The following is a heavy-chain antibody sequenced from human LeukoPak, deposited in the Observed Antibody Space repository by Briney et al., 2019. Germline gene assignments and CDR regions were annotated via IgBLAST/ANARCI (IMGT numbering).Heavy chain of an antibody. J-gene: IGHJ5*02. Sequence: SGGSLRLSCAASVFTFRSYSMHWVRQARGKGLEWVSSISSSSSYIFYADSVKGRFTISRDNDKNSLYVHMNSLRAEDTAVYYCAREYITMVRGVIGFDPWGQGTLVTVSS. D-gene: IGHD3-10*01. V-gene: IGHV3-21*01. CDR1: VFTFRSYS. CDR2: ISSSSSYI. CDR3: AREYITMVRGVIGFDP.